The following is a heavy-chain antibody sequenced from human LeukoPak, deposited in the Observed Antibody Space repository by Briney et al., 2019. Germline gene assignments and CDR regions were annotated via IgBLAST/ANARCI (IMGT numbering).Heavy chain of an antibody. D-gene: IGHD3-22*01. CDR1: GFTFSSYS. V-gene: IGHV3-48*02. CDR2: ISSSSTI. J-gene: IGHJ4*02. CDR3: AREYYYDSSGYVDY. Sequence: GGSLRLSCAASGFTFSSYSMNWVRQAPGKGLEWVSYISSSSTIYYADSVKGRFTISRDNAKNSLYLQMNSLRDEDTAVYYCAREYYYDSSGYVDYWGQGTLVTVSS.